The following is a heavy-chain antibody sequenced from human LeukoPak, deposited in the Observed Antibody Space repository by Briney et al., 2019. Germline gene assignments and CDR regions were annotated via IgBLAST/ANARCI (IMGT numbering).Heavy chain of an antibody. J-gene: IGHJ3*02. CDR2: IRSKADGGTT. CDR1: GFTFSNVW. Sequence: PGGSFRLSCAASGFTFSNVWMSWVRQAPGKGPEWVGRIRSKADGGTTDDAAPVKGRFTISRDDSQTTLYLQMDTLKTEDTAMYYCAKYNSRHAFDIWGQGTMVTLSS. V-gene: IGHV3-15*01. CDR3: AKYNSRHAFDI. D-gene: IGHD2/OR15-2a*01.